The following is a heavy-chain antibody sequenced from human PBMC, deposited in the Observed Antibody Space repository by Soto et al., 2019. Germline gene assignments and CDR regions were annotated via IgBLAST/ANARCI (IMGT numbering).Heavy chain of an antibody. V-gene: IGHV3-30-3*01. CDR3: ARGSTVTTSRGGKNWFDP. Sequence: QVQLVESGGGVVQPGRSLRLSCAASGFTFSSYAMHWVRQAPGKGLEWVAVISYDGSNKYYADSVKGRFTISRDNSKNTLYLQMNSLRAEDTAVYYCARGSTVTTSRGGKNWFDPWGQGTLVTVSS. J-gene: IGHJ5*02. CDR1: GFTFSSYA. D-gene: IGHD4-17*01. CDR2: ISYDGSNK.